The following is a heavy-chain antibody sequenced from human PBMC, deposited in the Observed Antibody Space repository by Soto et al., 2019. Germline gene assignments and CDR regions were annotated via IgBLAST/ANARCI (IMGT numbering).Heavy chain of an antibody. V-gene: IGHV1-69*13. Sequence: ASVKVSCKASGGTFSSYAISWVRQAPGQGLEWMGGIISIFGTANYAQKFQGRVTITADESTSTAYMELSSLRSEDTAVYYCASKIRADAFDIWGQGTMVTVSS. J-gene: IGHJ3*02. CDR3: ASKIRADAFDI. CDR1: GGTFSSYA. CDR2: IISIFGTA.